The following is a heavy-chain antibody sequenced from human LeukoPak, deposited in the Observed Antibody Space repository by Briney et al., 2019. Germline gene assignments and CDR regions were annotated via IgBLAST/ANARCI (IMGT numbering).Heavy chain of an antibody. D-gene: IGHD3-10*01. V-gene: IGHV4-59*01. CDR1: GGSISSYY. J-gene: IGHJ6*03. Sequence: SETLSLTCTVSGGSISSYYWSWIRQPPGKGLEWIGYIYYSGSTNYNPSLKSRVTISVDTSKNQFSLELSSVTAADTAVYYCAKSSGYYYYYYMDVWGKGTTVTISS. CDR2: IYYSGST. CDR3: AKSSGYYYYYYMDV.